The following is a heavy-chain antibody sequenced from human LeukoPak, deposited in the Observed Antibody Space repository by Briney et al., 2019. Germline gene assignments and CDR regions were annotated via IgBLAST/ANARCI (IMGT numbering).Heavy chain of an antibody. CDR3: ARWVDSSGYYGYFDY. V-gene: IGHV1-2*02. J-gene: IGHJ4*02. CDR2: INPNSGGT. Sequence: ASVKVSCKASGYTFTGYYMHWVRQAPGQGREWMGWINPNSGGTHYVQKFQGRVTMPRDTSISTAYMELSRLRSDDTAVYYCARWVDSSGYYGYFDYWGQGTLVNVSS. CDR1: GYTFTGYY. D-gene: IGHD3-22*01.